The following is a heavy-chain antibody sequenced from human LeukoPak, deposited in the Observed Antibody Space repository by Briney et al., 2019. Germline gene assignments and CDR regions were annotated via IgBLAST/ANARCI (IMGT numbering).Heavy chain of an antibody. J-gene: IGHJ4*02. V-gene: IGHV4-34*01. D-gene: IGHD3-10*01. Sequence: SETLSLTCAVYGGSFSGYYWSWIRQPPGKGLEWIGEINHSGSTYYDPSLKRRVTISVDTSKNLFSLKRSSVNAADTAVYYCARVRVSSAMVRGVTYDYWGQGRLVTVSS. CDR3: ARVRVSSAMVRGVTYDY. CDR2: INHSGST. CDR1: GGSFSGYY.